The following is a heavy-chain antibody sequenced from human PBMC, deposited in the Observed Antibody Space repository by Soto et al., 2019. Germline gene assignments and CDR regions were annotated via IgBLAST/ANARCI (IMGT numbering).Heavy chain of an antibody. V-gene: IGHV4-61*01. CDR1: GGSVSSGSYY. CDR2: IYYSGST. D-gene: IGHD6-13*01. J-gene: IGHJ6*02. CDR3: ASGDGAAGYYYYYGMDV. Sequence: PSETLSLTCTVSGGSVSSGSYYWSWIRQPPGKGLEWIGYIYYSGSTNYNPSLKSRVTISVDTSKNQFSLKLSSVTAADTAVYYCASGDGAAGYYYYYGMDVWGQGTTVTVSS.